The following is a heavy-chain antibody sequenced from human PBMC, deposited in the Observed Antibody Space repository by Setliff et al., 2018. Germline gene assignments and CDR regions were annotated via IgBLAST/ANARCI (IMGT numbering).Heavy chain of an antibody. V-gene: IGHV1-3*01. Sequence: GASVKVSCKASGYTFTSYALHWLRQAPGQRLEWMAYINGGNGNTHYSQKFRGRVTVTRDTSASTVFMELSTLSFEDTAVYYCAREVYDILTGYSYWYFDLWAVAPWS. CDR2: INGGNGNT. CDR3: AREVYDILTGYSYWYFDL. J-gene: IGHJ2*01. CDR1: GYTFTSYA. D-gene: IGHD3-9*01.